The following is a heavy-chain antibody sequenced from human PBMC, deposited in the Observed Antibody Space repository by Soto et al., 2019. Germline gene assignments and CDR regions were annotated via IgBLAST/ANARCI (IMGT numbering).Heavy chain of an antibody. D-gene: IGHD4-17*01. J-gene: IGHJ5*01. V-gene: IGHV4-59*02. CDR2: IGYSGNT. CDR3: ATYGGAHWFDS. Sequence: SETLSLTCTVSGASASNVFWSWIRQPPGKGLEWIGYIGYSGNTDYNPSLKSRVTLSIDTSKNQFSLKLSSVIAADTAVYYCATYGGAHWFDSWGQGALVTVSS. CDR1: GASASNVF.